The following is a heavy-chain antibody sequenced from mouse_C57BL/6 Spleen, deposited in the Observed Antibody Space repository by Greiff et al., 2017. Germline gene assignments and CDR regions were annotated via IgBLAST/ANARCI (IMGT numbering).Heavy chain of an antibody. Sequence: EVKLMESGPELVKPGASVKMSCKASGYTFTDYNMHWVKQSHGKSLEWIGYINPNNGGTSYNQKFKGKATLTVNKSSSTAYMELRSLTSEDSAVYYCARGRSYLGYWGQGTTLTVSS. CDR2: INPNNGGT. CDR1: GYTFTDYN. V-gene: IGHV1-22*01. D-gene: IGHD4-1*01. CDR3: ARGRSYLGY. J-gene: IGHJ2*01.